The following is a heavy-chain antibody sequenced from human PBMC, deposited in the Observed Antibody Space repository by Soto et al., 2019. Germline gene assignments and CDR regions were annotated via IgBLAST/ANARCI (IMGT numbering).Heavy chain of an antibody. CDR1: GFTFSSYA. CDR3: ANVLNYYDSSGYYDY. Sequence: EVQLLESGGGLVQPGGSLRLSCAASGFTFSSYAMSWVRQAPGKGLEWVSAISGSGGSTYYADSVKGRFTISRDNSKNTLYLQMNSLRAEDTAVYYCANVLNYYDSSGYYDYWGQGTLVTVSS. CDR2: ISGSGGST. D-gene: IGHD3-22*01. V-gene: IGHV3-23*01. J-gene: IGHJ4*02.